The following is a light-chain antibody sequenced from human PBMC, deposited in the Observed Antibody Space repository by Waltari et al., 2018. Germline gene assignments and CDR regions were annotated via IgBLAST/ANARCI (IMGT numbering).Light chain of an antibody. J-gene: IGLJ3*02. Sequence: QSVLTQPPSVSGAPGQRVTISCTGSSSNIGAGHDVHWYQRLPGTAPQLLIYGNTNRPAGVPDRFAGSKSGTSASLAITGLQAEDEADYFCQSFDNYVSGGTVFGGGTKLAVL. CDR1: SSNIGAGHD. CDR3: QSFDNYVSGGTV. V-gene: IGLV1-40*01. CDR2: GNT.